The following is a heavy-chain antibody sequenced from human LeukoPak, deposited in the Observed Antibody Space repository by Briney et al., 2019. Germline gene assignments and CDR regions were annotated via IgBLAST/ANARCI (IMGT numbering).Heavy chain of an antibody. CDR3: ARGGLPIYYYYMDV. D-gene: IGHD4-11*01. J-gene: IGHJ6*03. Sequence: RASVKVSCTASGYTFTDYLHWVRQAPGQGLEWMGWINPNSGGTNYAQKFQGRVTMTRDTSISTAYMDLSRLRSDDTAVYFCARGGLPIYYYYMDVWGKGTTVTVSS. CDR1: GYTFTDY. V-gene: IGHV1-2*02. CDR2: INPNSGGT.